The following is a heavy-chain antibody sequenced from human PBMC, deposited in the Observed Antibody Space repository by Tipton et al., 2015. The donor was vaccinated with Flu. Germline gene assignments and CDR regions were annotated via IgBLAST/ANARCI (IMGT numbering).Heavy chain of an antibody. D-gene: IGHD3-16*02. V-gene: IGHV4-39*07. Sequence: TLSLTCTVSGGSISSSTYYWGWIRQPPGKGLEWIGSMYNSGSTYYNTSLKSRVTISVDTSKNQFSLKLSSVTAADTAVYYCARVGQDDYIWGSYRYQYYFDYWGQGTLVTVSS. CDR3: ARVGQDDYIWGSYRYQYYFDY. CDR2: MYNSGST. J-gene: IGHJ4*02. CDR1: GGSISSSTYY.